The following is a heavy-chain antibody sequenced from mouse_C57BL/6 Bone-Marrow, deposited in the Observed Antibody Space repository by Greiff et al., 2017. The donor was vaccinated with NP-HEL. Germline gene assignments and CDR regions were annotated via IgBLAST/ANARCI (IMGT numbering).Heavy chain of an antibody. J-gene: IGHJ1*03. Sequence: DVKLVESGGGLVKPGGSLKLSCAASGFTFSSYTMSWVRQTPEKRLEWVATISGGGGNTYYPDRVKGRFPISRDNAKNTLYLQMSSLRSEDTAVYDCARHPYYYWYVDVWGTGTTVTVSS. D-gene: IGHD1-1*01. CDR3: ARHPYYYWYVDV. V-gene: IGHV5-9*04. CDR1: GFTFSSYT. CDR2: ISGGGGNT.